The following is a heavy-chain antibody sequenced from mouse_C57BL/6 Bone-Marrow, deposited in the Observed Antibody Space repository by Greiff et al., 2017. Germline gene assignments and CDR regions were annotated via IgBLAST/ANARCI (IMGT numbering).Heavy chain of an antibody. D-gene: IGHD1-1*01. CDR3: ARHGLLRAMDY. J-gene: IGHJ4*01. CDR2: INSGGTNT. CDR1: GFTFSDYG. Sequence: VQLKESGGDLVKPGGSLKLSCAASGFTFSDYGMSWVRQTPDKRLEWVATINSGGTNTYYPDSLKGRFTISRANAMDTLYLQMSSLKSEDTALYYCARHGLLRAMDYWGQGASVTVSS. V-gene: IGHV5-6*01.